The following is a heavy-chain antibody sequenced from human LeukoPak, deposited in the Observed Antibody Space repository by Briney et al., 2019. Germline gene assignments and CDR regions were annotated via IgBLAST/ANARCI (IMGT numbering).Heavy chain of an antibody. CDR3: TREYYYDSSGYYFDAFDI. Sequence: GGSLRLSCAASGFTFSNAWMSWVRQAPGKGLEWVGRIRSKANSYATAYAASVKGRFTISRDDSKNTAYLQMNSLKTEDTAVYYCTREYYYDSSGYYFDAFDIWGQGTMVTVSS. D-gene: IGHD3-22*01. J-gene: IGHJ3*02. CDR2: IRSKANSYAT. CDR1: GFTFSNAW. V-gene: IGHV3-73*01.